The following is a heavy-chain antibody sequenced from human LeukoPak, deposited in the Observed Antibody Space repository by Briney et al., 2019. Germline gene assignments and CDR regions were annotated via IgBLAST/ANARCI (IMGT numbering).Heavy chain of an antibody. J-gene: IGHJ4*02. CDR1: GFTFSSYG. D-gene: IGHD4-17*01. Sequence: SGRSLRLSCAASGFTFSSYGMHWVRQAPGKGLEWVAVIWYDGSNKYYADSVKGRFTISRDNSKNTLYLQMNSLRAEDTAVYYCARDGDDYGDYVSSKRGSPLYYFDYWGQGTLVTVSS. V-gene: IGHV3-33*01. CDR3: ARDGDDYGDYVSSKRGSPLYYFDY. CDR2: IWYDGSNK.